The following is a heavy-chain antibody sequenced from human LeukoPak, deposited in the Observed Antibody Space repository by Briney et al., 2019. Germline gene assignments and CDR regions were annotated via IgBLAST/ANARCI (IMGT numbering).Heavy chain of an antibody. CDR1: EYSFTRYY. Sequence: ASVKVSCKASEYSFTRYYMHWVRQAPGQGLEWMGRINPNSGGTNYAQKFQGRVTMTRDTSISTAYMELSRLRSDDTAVYYCARETAKVHDYWGQGTLVTVSS. V-gene: IGHV1-2*06. CDR2: INPNSGGT. J-gene: IGHJ4*02. CDR3: ARETAKVHDY. D-gene: IGHD4/OR15-4a*01.